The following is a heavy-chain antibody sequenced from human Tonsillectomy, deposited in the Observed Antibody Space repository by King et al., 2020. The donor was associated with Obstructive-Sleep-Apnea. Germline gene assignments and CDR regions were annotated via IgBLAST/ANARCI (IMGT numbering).Heavy chain of an antibody. D-gene: IGHD3-10*01. V-gene: IGHV1-46*01. CDR1: GYTFTSYY. Sequence: QLVQSGAEVKKPGASVKVSCKTSGYTFTSYYMHWVRKAPGQGLEWMGIINPSGGSTSYAQKFQGRVTMTRDTSTSTVYMELSSRRSKDTAVYYCATPGGSGSYYGSYYFDYWGQGTLVTVSS. CDR3: ATPGGSGSYYGSYYFDY. CDR2: INPSGGST. J-gene: IGHJ4*02.